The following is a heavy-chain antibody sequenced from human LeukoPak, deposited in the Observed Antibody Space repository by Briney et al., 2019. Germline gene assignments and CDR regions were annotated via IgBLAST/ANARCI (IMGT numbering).Heavy chain of an antibody. CDR2: ISGSGGST. CDR1: RVTFRSDA. V-gene: IGHV3-23*01. J-gene: IGHJ4*02. Sequence: PGGSLRLSCAASRVTFRSDAMSRGRQAPGRGLGWGSAISGSGGSTYYADSVKGRFTISRDNSKNTLYVQMNSLRAEETAVYYCAPNANDCSSTSCSGYWGQRTLVTVSS. D-gene: IGHD2-2*01. CDR3: APNANDCSSTSCSGY.